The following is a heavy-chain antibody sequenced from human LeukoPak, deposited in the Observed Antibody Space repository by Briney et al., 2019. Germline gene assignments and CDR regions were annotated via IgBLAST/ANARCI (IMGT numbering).Heavy chain of an antibody. D-gene: IGHD2-15*01. V-gene: IGHV4-34*01. CDR2: INHSGST. CDR1: GGSFSGYY. J-gene: IGHJ4*02. Sequence: SSETLSLTCAVYGGSFSGYYWSWIRQPPGKGLEWIGEINHSGSTNYNPSLKSRVTISVDTSKNQFSLKLSSVTAADTAVYYCARIYCSGVSCSDYWGQGTLVTVSS. CDR3: ARIYCSGVSCSDY.